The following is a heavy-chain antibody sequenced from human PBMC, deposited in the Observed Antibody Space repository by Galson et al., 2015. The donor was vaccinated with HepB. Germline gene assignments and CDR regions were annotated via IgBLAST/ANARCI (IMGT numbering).Heavy chain of an antibody. J-gene: IGHJ4*02. CDR2: INAGNGNT. CDR3: ARPFKTPNGAYDY. D-gene: IGHD2-8*01. V-gene: IGHV1-3*01. Sequence: SVKVSCKASGYTFTSYAMHWVRQAPGQRLEWMGWINAGNGNTKYSQKFQGRVTITRDTSASTAYMELSSLRSEDTAVYYCARPFKTPNGAYDYWGQGTLVTVSS. CDR1: GYTFTSYA.